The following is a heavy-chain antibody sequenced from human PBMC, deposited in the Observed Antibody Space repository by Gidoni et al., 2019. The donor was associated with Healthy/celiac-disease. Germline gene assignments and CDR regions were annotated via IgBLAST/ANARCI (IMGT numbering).Heavy chain of an antibody. CDR1: GYTSTGYY. CDR2: INPNSGGT. CDR3: ARDLGYCSGGSRYGGDY. D-gene: IGHD2-15*01. J-gene: IGHJ4*02. V-gene: IGHV1-2*02. Sequence: QVQLVQSGAEVKKPGASVKVSFKASGYTSTGYYMHWVRQAPGQGLEWMGWINPNSGGTNYAQKFQGRVTMTRDTSISTAYMELSRLRSVDTAVYYCARDLGYCSGGSRYGGDYWGQGTLVTVSS.